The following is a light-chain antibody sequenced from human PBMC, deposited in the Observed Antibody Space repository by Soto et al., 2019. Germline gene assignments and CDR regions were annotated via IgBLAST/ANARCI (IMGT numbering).Light chain of an antibody. CDR3: QHYNYWPYT. CDR1: QSIGGNF. Sequence: EIVLTQSPGTLSLSPGEGATLSCRASQSIGGNFLAWYQQRRGQAPRLLIYDASNRATGVPARFSGSGSGTDFTLTISSLQSEDFAVYYCQHYNYWPYTFGQGTKVDI. CDR2: DAS. V-gene: IGKV3-15*01. J-gene: IGKJ2*01.